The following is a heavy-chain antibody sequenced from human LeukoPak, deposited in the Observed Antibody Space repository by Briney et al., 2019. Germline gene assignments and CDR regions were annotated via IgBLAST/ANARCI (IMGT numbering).Heavy chain of an antibody. CDR1: GFTFDDYA. Sequence: PGGSLRLSCAASGFTFDDYAMHWVRQAPGKGLEWVSGISWNSGSIGYADPVKGRFTISRDNSKNTLYLQMDSLRAEDTAVYYCARAGGMDVWGQGTTVTVSS. CDR2: ISWNSGSI. J-gene: IGHJ6*02. V-gene: IGHV3-9*01. CDR3: ARAGGMDV.